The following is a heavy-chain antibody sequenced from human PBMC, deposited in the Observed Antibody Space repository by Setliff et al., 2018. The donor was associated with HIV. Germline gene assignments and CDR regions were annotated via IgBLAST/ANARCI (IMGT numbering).Heavy chain of an antibody. CDR3: ARKGQAGGGAYMDV. J-gene: IGHJ6*03. CDR2: IHSSGTT. CDR1: GGSISSGNFY. V-gene: IGHV4-31*03. Sequence: PSETLSLTCSVSGGSISSGNFYWSWIRQHPVKGLEWIGYIHSSGTTLYNSSLKSRVTISLDTSNNHFSLRLSSVTAADTAVYYCARKGQAGGGAYMDVWGKGTTVTVSS. D-gene: IGHD3-10*01.